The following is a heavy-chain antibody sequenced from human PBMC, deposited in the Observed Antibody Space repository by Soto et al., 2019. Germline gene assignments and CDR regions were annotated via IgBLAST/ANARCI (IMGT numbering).Heavy chain of an antibody. CDR1: GGSFSGYY. J-gene: IGHJ4*02. V-gene: IGHV4-34*01. D-gene: IGHD3-3*01. Sequence: LAASETLSLTCAVYGGSFSGYYWSWIRQPPGKGLEWIGEINHSGSTNYNPSLKSRVTISVDTSKNQFSLKLSSVTAADTAVYYCASGATIFGVVTLPGEFNGWGQGTLVTVSS. CDR3: ASGATIFGVVTLPGEFNG. CDR2: INHSGST.